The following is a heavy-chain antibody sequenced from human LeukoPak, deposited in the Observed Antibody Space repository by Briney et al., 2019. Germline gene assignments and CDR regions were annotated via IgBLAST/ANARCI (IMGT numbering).Heavy chain of an antibody. Sequence: GGSLRLSCAASGFTFSSYTMNWVRQAPGKGLEWVSSISSTSTYIYYAASVKGRFTISRDNAKNSLYLQMNSLRAEDTAVYYCAGENYYESSGFNWGQGTLVTVSS. D-gene: IGHD3-22*01. J-gene: IGHJ4*02. CDR1: GFTFSSYT. CDR3: AGENYYESSGFN. V-gene: IGHV3-21*01. CDR2: ISSTSTYI.